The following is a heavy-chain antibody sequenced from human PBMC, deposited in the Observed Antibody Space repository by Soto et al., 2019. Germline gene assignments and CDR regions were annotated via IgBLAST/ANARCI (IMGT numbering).Heavy chain of an antibody. CDR3: ARAGEYEWAAIAA. Sequence: PSETLSLTCTVSGGSVSSGSYYWSWIRQPPGKGLEWIGEINPSGSTKYNPSLKSRVTISVDRTKNQFSLKVSSVTAADTAVYYCARAGEYEWAAIAAWGQGSLVTVFS. V-gene: IGHV4-61*01. J-gene: IGHJ4*02. CDR1: GGSVSSGSYY. D-gene: IGHD3-16*01. CDR2: INPSGST.